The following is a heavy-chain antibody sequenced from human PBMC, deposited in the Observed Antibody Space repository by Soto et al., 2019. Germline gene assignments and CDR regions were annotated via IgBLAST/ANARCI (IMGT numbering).Heavy chain of an antibody. V-gene: IGHV6-1*01. CDR3: PREFPYYESSDSYFDY. CDR1: GDSFSGNSAA. J-gene: IGHJ4*02. D-gene: IGHD3-16*01. Sequence: SQTLSLTCAISGDSFSGNSAAWNWIRQSPSIGLEWLGRTYYRSKWYKDYAVSVKSRLTVTPDTSKNQFSLHLNSVTPEDTAVYYCPREFPYYESSDSYFDYWGQGALVTVSS. CDR2: TYYRSKWYK.